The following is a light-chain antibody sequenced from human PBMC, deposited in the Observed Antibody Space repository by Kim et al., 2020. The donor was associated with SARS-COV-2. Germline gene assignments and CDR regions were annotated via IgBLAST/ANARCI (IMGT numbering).Light chain of an antibody. CDR1: SGNNNSA. CDR2: FYSDGRH. Sequence: SVKLTCILRSGNNNSAIAWLQQLPGKGPGYLMRFYSDGRHTKGDGIPDRFSGSSSGSEYYLTISGLQSEDEADYYCQTWGSGIGVFGGGTQLTVL. J-gene: IGLJ2*01. CDR3: QTWGSGIGV. V-gene: IGLV4-69*01.